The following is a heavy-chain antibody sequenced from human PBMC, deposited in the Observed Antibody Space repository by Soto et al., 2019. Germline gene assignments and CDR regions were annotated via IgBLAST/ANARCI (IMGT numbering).Heavy chain of an antibody. D-gene: IGHD3-16*01. CDR1: GDSIRSYY. J-gene: IGHJ3*01. V-gene: IGHV4-59*08. CDR3: ARLSMITFGGSRKDAFDV. Sequence: QVQLQESGPGLVKPSETLSLTCTVSGDSIRSYYWSWIRQPPGKGLEWIGYIYYSGRTNYNPSLKSRVTVSVDTSKNQFSLKLSSVTAADTAVYYCARLSMITFGGSRKDAFDVWGQGTMVTVSS. CDR2: IYYSGRT.